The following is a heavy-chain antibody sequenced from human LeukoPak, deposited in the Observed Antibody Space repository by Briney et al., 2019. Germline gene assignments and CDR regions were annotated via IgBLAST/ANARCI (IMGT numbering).Heavy chain of an antibody. J-gene: IGHJ6*03. Sequence: GGSLRLSRAASGFSFSSYNMNWVRQAPGKGLEWVAFIRYDGSNKYYADSVKGRFTISRDNSKNTLYLQMNSLRAEDTAVYYCAKDYGILYYYYYYMDVWGKGTTVTISS. D-gene: IGHD4-17*01. CDR1: GFSFSSYN. V-gene: IGHV3-30*02. CDR2: IRYDGSNK. CDR3: AKDYGILYYYYYYMDV.